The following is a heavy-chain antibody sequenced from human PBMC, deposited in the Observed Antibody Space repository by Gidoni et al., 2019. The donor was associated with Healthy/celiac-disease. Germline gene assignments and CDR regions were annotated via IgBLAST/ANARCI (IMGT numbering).Heavy chain of an antibody. V-gene: IGHV3-23*01. CDR1: GFTFSSYA. D-gene: IGHD6-13*01. CDR2: ISGSVGST. J-gene: IGHJ4*02. Sequence: EVQLLESGGGLVQPGGSLRLSSAASGFTFSSYAMSWVRQAPGKGLEWVSAISGSVGSTYYADSVKGRFTISRDNSKYTLYLQMNSLRAEDTAVYYCAKDADSSSWAWWGQGTLVTVSS. CDR3: AKDADSSSWAW.